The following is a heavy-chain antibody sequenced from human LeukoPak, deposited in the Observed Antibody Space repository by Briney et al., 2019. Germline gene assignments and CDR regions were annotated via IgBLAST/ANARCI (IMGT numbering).Heavy chain of an antibody. CDR1: GFTFSTYG. CDR2: ISFGGRNK. J-gene: IGHJ4*02. D-gene: IGHD5-18*01. V-gene: IGHV3-30*18. Sequence: PGRSLRLSCAASGFTFSTYGMHWVRQAPGKGLEWVALISFGGRNKYYADSVKGRFTISRDNSKITLYLQMNSLRTEDTAVYYCAKPLDVTTPMDGFDYWGQGTLVTVSS. CDR3: AKPLDVTTPMDGFDY.